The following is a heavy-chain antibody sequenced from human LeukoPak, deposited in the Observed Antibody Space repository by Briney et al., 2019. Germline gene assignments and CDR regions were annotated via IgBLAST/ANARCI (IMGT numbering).Heavy chain of an antibody. CDR3: ARFVSIRGGIHLNYFDS. Sequence: PSETLSLTCAVSGGSIDGRSYNWGWVRQPPGKGLEWIGSIYDSLGAYYNPSLKSRVTISIDMSKKQFSLSLNSATAADSAVYYCARFVSIRGGIHLNYFDSWGQGRLVTVSS. D-gene: IGHD2-15*01. V-gene: IGHV4-39*01. CDR2: IYDSLGA. CDR1: GGSIDGRSYN. J-gene: IGHJ4*02.